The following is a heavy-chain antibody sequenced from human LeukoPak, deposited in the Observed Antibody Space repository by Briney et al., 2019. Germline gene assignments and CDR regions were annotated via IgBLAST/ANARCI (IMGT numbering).Heavy chain of an antibody. Sequence: ASVKVSCKASGYTFTSYGISWVRQAPGQGLEWMGWISAYNGNTNYAQKLQGRVTMTTDTSTSTAYMELRSLRSDDTAVYYCARSSGEAKPVVSSSPTQRDYYYYYMDVWGKGTTVTVSS. V-gene: IGHV1-18*01. CDR3: ARSSGEAKPVVSSSPTQRDYYYYYMDV. CDR2: ISAYNGNT. J-gene: IGHJ6*03. D-gene: IGHD6-6*01. CDR1: GYTFTSYG.